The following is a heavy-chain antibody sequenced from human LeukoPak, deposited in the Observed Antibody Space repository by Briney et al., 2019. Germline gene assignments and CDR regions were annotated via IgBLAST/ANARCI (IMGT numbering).Heavy chain of an antibody. Sequence: GGSLRLSCAASGFSVSLNYMNWVRQAPGKGLEWVSILYSGSDTYYADPVKGRFTISRDSSKNMLFLHMNSLRAEDTAVYYCARVGDHFHWYLDLWGRGTLVTVSS. V-gene: IGHV3-53*01. CDR2: LYSGSDT. D-gene: IGHD3-3*02. J-gene: IGHJ2*01. CDR3: ARVGDHFHWYLDL. CDR1: GFSVSLNY.